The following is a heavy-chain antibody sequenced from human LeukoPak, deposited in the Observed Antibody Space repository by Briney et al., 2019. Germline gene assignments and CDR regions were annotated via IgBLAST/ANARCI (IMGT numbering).Heavy chain of an antibody. CDR1: GCSFSVYT. V-gene: IGHV3-73*01. Sequence: PGGSLKLSCAASGCSFSVYTMHWVRQASGKGLEGVGRIRDKAESYATLYAASVKGRFTISRDDSQNTAYLQLNSLRSADTAVYYCTRSLTGTTFGDYWGQGTLVTVSS. CDR2: IRDKAESYAT. D-gene: IGHD1-7*01. J-gene: IGHJ4*02. CDR3: TRSLTGTTFGDY.